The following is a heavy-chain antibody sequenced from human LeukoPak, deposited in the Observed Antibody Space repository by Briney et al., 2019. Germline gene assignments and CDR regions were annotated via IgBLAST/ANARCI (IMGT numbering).Heavy chain of an antibody. CDR2: INPNSGGT. V-gene: IGHV1-2*04. CDR1: GYTFTGYY. CDR3: ARDLGGINSRADAFDI. D-gene: IGHD3-16*01. J-gene: IGHJ3*02. Sequence: GASVKVSCKASGYTFTGYYMHWVRQAPGQGLEWMGWINPNSGGTNYAQKFQGWVTMTRDTSISTAYMELSRLRSDDTAVYYCARDLGGINSRADAFDIWGQGTMVTVSS.